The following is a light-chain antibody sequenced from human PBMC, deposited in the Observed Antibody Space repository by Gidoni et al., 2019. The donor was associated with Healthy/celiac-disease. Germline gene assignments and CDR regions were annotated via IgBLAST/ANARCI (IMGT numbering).Light chain of an antibody. J-gene: IGKJ1*01. CDR3: QQYNNWPQT. CDR2: GAS. CDR1: QSVSSN. V-gene: IGKV3-15*01. Sequence: EIVMTQSPATLSVSPGARATLSCRASQSVSSNLAWYQQKPGQAPRLLIYGASTRATGIPASFSGSGSGTEFTLTISSLQSEDFAVYYCQQYNNWPQTCGQGTKVEIK.